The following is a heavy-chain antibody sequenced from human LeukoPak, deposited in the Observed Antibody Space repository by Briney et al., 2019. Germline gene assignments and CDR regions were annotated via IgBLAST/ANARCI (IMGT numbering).Heavy chain of an antibody. Sequence: GASVKVSCKASGYTFTSYYMHWVRQAPGQGLEWMGIINPSGGSTSYAQKFQGRVTMTRDTSTSTVYMELSSLRSEDTAVYYCARAGGWYSSSWYGDYYYGMDVWGQGTTVTVSS. CDR3: ARAGGWYSSSWYGDYYYGMDV. CDR2: INPSGGST. V-gene: IGHV1-46*01. J-gene: IGHJ6*02. D-gene: IGHD6-13*01. CDR1: GYTFTSYY.